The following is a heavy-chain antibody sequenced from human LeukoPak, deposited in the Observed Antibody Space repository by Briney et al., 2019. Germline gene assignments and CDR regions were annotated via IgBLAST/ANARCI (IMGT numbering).Heavy chain of an antibody. CDR1: GGSISSGGYS. D-gene: IGHD6-19*01. V-gene: IGHV4-30-2*01. CDR2: IYHSGST. Sequence: PSQTLSLTCAVSGGSISSGGYSWSWIRQPPGKGLEWIGYIYHSGSTYYNPSLKSRVTISVDRSKNQFSLKLSSVTAADTAVYYCARGWRIGQWLAPWFDPWGQGTLVTVSS. CDR3: ARGWRIGQWLAPWFDP. J-gene: IGHJ5*02.